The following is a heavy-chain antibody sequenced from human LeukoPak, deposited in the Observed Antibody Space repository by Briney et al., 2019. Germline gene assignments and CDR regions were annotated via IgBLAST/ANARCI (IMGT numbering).Heavy chain of an antibody. J-gene: IGHJ4*02. Sequence: GGSLRLSCAASGFTFSDYWMHWVRQSPGRRLERVARISSDGISSSYADSVKGRFTISRDNAKNTLCLQMNDLGADDTAIYYCARDRDWELYDYWGQGTLVTVSS. V-gene: IGHV3-74*01. CDR2: ISSDGISS. D-gene: IGHD1-26*01. CDR3: ARDRDWELYDY. CDR1: GFTFSDYW.